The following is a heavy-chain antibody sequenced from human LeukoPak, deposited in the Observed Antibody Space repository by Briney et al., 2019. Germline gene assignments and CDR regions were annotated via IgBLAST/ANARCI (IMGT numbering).Heavy chain of an antibody. Sequence: GGSLRLSCVASGFNFSDYYMSWIRQAPGKGLEWISYISISGNTIYYADSVKGRFTISRDNAKNSLYLQMNSLRAEDTAVYYCVRDLNYYGLDYWGQGSLVTVSS. D-gene: IGHD3-10*01. CDR1: GFNFSDYY. J-gene: IGHJ4*02. CDR2: ISISGNTI. CDR3: VRDLNYYGLDY. V-gene: IGHV3-11*01.